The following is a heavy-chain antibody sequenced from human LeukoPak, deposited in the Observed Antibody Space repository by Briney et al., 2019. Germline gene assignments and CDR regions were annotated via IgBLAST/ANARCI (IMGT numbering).Heavy chain of an antibody. CDR1: GFTFSSYA. CDR3: ASSVRYYYYMDV. J-gene: IGHJ6*03. D-gene: IGHD3-10*01. V-gene: IGHV3-30*04. CDR2: ISYDGSNK. Sequence: GGSLRLSCAASGFTFSSYAMHWVRQAPGKGLEWVAVISYDGSNKYYADSVEGRFTISRDNSKNTLYLQMNSLRAEDTAVYYCASSVRYYYYMDVWGKGTTVTVSS.